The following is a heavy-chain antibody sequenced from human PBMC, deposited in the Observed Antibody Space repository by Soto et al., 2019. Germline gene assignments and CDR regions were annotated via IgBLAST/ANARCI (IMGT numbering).Heavy chain of an antibody. V-gene: IGHV5-51*01. CDR1: GYSFTKYW. CDR3: ARRFGAGNIYFVMDV. Sequence: PGESLKISCKGSGYSFTKYWIGWVRQMPGKGLEWMGIIYPGDSDTRYSPSFQGQVTISVDKSISTAYLQWSSLKASDTAKYYCARRFGAGNIYFVMDVWGQGTTVTVSS. CDR2: IYPGDSDT. D-gene: IGHD3-16*01. J-gene: IGHJ6*02.